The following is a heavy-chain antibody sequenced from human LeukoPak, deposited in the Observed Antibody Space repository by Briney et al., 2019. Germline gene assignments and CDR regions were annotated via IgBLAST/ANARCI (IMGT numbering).Heavy chain of an antibody. CDR1: GFTFSGYA. CDR2: ISGSGGST. D-gene: IGHD6-13*01. Sequence: PGGSLRLSCAASGFTFSGYAMSWVRQAPGKGLEWVSAISGSGGSTYYADSVKGRFTISRDNSKNTLYLQMNSLRAEDTAVYYCAKGGKLAAAGNLFDYWGQGTLVTVSS. J-gene: IGHJ4*02. CDR3: AKGGKLAAAGNLFDY. V-gene: IGHV3-23*01.